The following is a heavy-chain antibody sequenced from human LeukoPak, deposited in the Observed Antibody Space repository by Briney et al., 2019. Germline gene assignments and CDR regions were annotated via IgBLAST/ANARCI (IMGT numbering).Heavy chain of an antibody. V-gene: IGHV3-53*01. CDR2: ITTSADTP. Sequence: PGGSLRLSCAASGFTVSSNYMSWVRQAPGKGLEWVSLITTSADTPYYADSVKGRFTISRDNSKNTLFLQMNSLRAEDTAVYYCAKDFAGDRDYWGQGTLVTVSS. D-gene: IGHD4-17*01. CDR1: GFTVSSNY. CDR3: AKDFAGDRDY. J-gene: IGHJ4*02.